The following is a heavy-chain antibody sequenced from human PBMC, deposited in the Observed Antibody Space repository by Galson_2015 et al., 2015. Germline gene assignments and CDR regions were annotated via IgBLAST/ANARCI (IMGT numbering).Heavy chain of an antibody. D-gene: IGHD3-3*01. CDR3: ARAYYDFWSGYWDHYYYMDV. J-gene: IGHJ6*03. V-gene: IGHV3-21*01. CDR1: GFTFSSYS. CDR2: ISSSSSYI. Sequence: SLRLSCAASGFTFSSYSMNWVRQAPGKGLEWVSSISSSSSYIYYADSVKGRFTISRDNAKNSLYLQMNSLRAEDTAVYYCARAYYDFWSGYWDHYYYMDVWGKGTTVTVSS.